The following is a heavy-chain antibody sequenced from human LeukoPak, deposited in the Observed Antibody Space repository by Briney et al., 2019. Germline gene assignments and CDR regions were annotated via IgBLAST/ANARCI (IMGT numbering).Heavy chain of an antibody. J-gene: IGHJ4*02. V-gene: IGHV4-59*01. Sequence: SETLSLTCTVSGGSISSYYWGWIRQPPGKGLEWIGYIYYSGSTNYNPSLKSRVTISVDTSKNQFSLKLSSVTAADTAVYYCARDVGGWHYFDYWGQGTLVTVSS. D-gene: IGHD6-19*01. CDR2: IYYSGST. CDR3: ARDVGGWHYFDY. CDR1: GGSISSYY.